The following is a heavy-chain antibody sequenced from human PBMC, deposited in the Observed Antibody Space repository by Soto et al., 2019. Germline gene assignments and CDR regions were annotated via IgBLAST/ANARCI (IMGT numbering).Heavy chain of an antibody. CDR3: ARARIVVVKGFDY. CDR1: GYSVTVYA. J-gene: IGHJ4*02. CDR2: INAGNGNT. D-gene: IGHD3-22*01. Sequence: KTSGYSVTVYAMHLVRQAPGQRLEWMGWINAGNGNTKYSQKFQGRVTITRDTSASTAYMELSSLRSEDTAVYYCARARIVVVKGFDYWGQGTLVTVSS. V-gene: IGHV1-3*01.